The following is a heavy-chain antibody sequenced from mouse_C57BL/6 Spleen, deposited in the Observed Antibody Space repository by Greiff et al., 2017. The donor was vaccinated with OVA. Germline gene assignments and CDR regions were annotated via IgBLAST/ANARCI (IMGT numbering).Heavy chain of an antibody. D-gene: IGHD2-3*01. J-gene: IGHJ3*01. V-gene: IGHV1-52*01. CDR2: IDPSDSET. Sequence: VQLQQSGAELVRPGSSVKLSCKASGYTFTSYWMHWVKQRPIQGLEWIGNIDPSDSETPYNQKFKDKATLTVDKSSSTAYMQLSSLTSEDSAVYYCARSGDGYYTYWGQGTLVTVSA. CDR1: GYTFTSYW. CDR3: ARSGDGYYTY.